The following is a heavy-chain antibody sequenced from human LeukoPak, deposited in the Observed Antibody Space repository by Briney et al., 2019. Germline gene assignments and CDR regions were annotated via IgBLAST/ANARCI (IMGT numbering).Heavy chain of an antibody. CDR3: ARSQYGVFPNWGY. CDR1: GFTFSNYW. CDR2: IKEDGSRE. J-gene: IGHJ4*02. D-gene: IGHD7-27*01. Sequence: GGSLRLSCAASGFTFSNYWMSWVRQAPGKGLEWVANIKEDGSREDYVDSVRGRFTVSRDNAKNSLYLQMSSLRVEDMAVYYCARSQYGVFPNWGYWGQGSLVTVSS. V-gene: IGHV3-7*01.